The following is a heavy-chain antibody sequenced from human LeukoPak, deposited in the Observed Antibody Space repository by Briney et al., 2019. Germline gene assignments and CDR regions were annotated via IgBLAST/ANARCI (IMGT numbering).Heavy chain of an antibody. CDR2: ISYDGSNK. CDR1: GFTFSSYG. D-gene: IGHD6-19*01. CDR3: AKVHPTHSGWYFRSADINWFDP. V-gene: IGHV3-30*18. Sequence: PGGSLRLSCAASGFTFSSYGMHWVRQAPGKGLEWVAVISYDGSNKYYADSVKGRFTISRDNSKNTLYLQMNSLRAEDTAVYYCAKVHPTHSGWYFRSADINWFDPWGQGTLVTVSS. J-gene: IGHJ5*02.